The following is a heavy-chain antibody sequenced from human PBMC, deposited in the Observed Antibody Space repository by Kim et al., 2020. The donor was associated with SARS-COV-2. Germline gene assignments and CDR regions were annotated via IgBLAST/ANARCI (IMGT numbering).Heavy chain of an antibody. CDR3: AKDSRDWGFLRYFDY. D-gene: IGHD7-27*01. CDR1: GFTFSSYA. J-gene: IGHJ4*02. V-gene: IGHV3-23*01. Sequence: GGSLRLSCAASGFTFSSYAMSWVRQAPGKGLEWVSAISGSGGSTYYADSVKGRFTISRDNSKNTLYLQMNSLRAEDTAVYYCAKDSRDWGFLRYFDYWGQGTLVTVSS. CDR2: ISGSGGST.